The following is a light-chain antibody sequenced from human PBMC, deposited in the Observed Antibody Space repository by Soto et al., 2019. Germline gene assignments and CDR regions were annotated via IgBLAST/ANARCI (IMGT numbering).Light chain of an antibody. V-gene: IGKV1-39*01. CDR1: QSISTF. Sequence: IQMTQSPSSLSASVGDRVTITCQASQSISTFLHWYQQKAGSAPKLLIYTASTVQGGVPSRFSGRGSGRDFTLTISSLQPEDFATYYCQQSYTTPHTFGQGTALEIK. CDR3: QQSYTTPHT. J-gene: IGKJ2*01. CDR2: TAS.